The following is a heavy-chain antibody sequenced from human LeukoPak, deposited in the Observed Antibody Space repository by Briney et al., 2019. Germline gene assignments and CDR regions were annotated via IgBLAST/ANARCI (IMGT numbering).Heavy chain of an antibody. V-gene: IGHV1-24*01. CDR2: FDPEDGET. D-gene: IGHD3-3*01. Sequence: ASVKVSCKVSGYTLTELSMHWVRQAPGKGLEWMGGFDPEDGETIYAQKFQGRVTMTEDTSTDTAYMELSSLRSEDTAVYYCARDLCDFWSGYYSDYYYYGMDVWGQGTTVTVSS. CDR1: GYTLTELS. CDR3: ARDLCDFWSGYYSDYYYYGMDV. J-gene: IGHJ6*02.